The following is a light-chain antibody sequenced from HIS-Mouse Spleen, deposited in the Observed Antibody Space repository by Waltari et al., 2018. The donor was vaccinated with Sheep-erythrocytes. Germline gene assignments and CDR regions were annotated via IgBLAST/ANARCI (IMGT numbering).Light chain of an antibody. Sequence: QSVLTQPPSVSEAPRQRVTISCSGSSSNIGNNAVNWYQQLPGKAPKLLIYYDDLLPSGVSDRFSGSKSGTSASLAISGLQAMDEADYYCQAWDSSTYVFGTGTKVTVL. V-gene: IGLV1-36*01. J-gene: IGLJ1*01. CDR1: SSNIGNNA. CDR2: YDD. CDR3: QAWDSSTYV.